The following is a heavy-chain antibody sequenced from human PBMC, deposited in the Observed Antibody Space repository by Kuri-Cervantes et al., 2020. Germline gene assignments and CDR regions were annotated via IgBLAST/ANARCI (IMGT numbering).Heavy chain of an antibody. V-gene: IGHV4-61*05. D-gene: IGHD5-12*01. Sequence: SETLSLTCTVSGGSISSSSYYWSWIRQPPGKGLEWIGYIYYRGNTNYSPSLKSRVTISVDTSKNQFSLRLSSVTAADTAFYYCARGSSGYIVYWGQGTQVTVSS. CDR1: GGSISSSSYY. CDR3: ARGSSGYIVY. CDR2: IYYRGNT. J-gene: IGHJ4*02.